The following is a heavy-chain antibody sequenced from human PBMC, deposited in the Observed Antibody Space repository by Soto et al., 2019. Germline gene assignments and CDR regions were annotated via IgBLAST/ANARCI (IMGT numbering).Heavy chain of an antibody. CDR2: IHPTSGDT. CDR1: GYTFTAYY. V-gene: IGHV1-2*02. Sequence: QVQLVQSGAEVKNPGASVKVSCRASGYTFTAYYIHWVRLAPGQGLECLGWIHPTSGDTHHGQRFQGGVTMTRDTSLSRAYMELSRLRSDTTAVYYCASPPGILGANTRGVDYYGMGVWGQGPTVTVSS. CDR3: ASPPGILGANTRGVDYYGMGV. J-gene: IGHJ6*02. D-gene: IGHD1-26*01.